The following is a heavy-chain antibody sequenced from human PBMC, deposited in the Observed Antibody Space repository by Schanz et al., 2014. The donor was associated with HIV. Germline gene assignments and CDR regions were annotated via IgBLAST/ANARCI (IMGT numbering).Heavy chain of an antibody. V-gene: IGHV3-23*04. CDR1: GFTFSSYG. D-gene: IGHD5-18*01. J-gene: IGHJ4*02. CDR3: ARGLPADY. CDR2: ISGSGGST. Sequence: VQLVESGGGVVQPGRSLRLSCAASGFTFSSYGIHWVRQAPGKGLEWVSTISGSGGSTYYADSVKGRFTISRDNSKNTLYLQMNSLRAEDTAVYYCARGLPADYWGQGTLVTVSS.